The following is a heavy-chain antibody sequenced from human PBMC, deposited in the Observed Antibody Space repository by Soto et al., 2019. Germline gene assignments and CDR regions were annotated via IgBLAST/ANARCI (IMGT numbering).Heavy chain of an antibody. CDR3: ARHVGATNRFDP. CDR1: GYTFTSYY. D-gene: IGHD1-26*01. J-gene: IGHJ5*02. V-gene: IGHV1-46*01. CDR2: INPSDGST. Sequence: QVQLVQSGAEVKKPGASVKVSCKASGYTFTSYYMHWVRQAPGQGLEWMGIINPSDGSTSYAQKFQGRVTMTRDTSTSTVYMELSSLRSEDTAVYYCARHVGATNRFDPWGQGTLVTVSS.